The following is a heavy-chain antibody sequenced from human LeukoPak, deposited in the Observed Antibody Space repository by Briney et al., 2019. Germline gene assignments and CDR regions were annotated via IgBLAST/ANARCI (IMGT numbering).Heavy chain of an antibody. Sequence: ASVKVSCKASGYTFTGYYLHWVRQAPGQGLEWMGWINPNSGGTNYAQKFQVRVTLTRDTSISTAYMDLGSLRPDDTAVYYCAREWDYSYYGMDVWGQGTMVTVSS. J-gene: IGHJ6*02. CDR1: GYTFTGYY. V-gene: IGHV1-2*02. CDR2: INPNSGGT. CDR3: AREWDYSYYGMDV.